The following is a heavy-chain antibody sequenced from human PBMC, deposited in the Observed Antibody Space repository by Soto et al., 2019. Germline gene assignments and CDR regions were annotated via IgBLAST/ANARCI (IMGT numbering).Heavy chain of an antibody. D-gene: IGHD6-13*01. V-gene: IGHV3-30*18. CDR2: ISYDGSNE. J-gene: IGHJ4*02. CDR1: GFTFSSYG. Sequence: SLRLSCAASGFTFSSYGMHSVRQAPGKGLEWVAVISYDGSNEYYADSVKGRFTISRDNSENTLYLQMNSLRAEDTAVYYCANNDGYSSPFGFDYWGQGTLVTAPQ. CDR3: ANNDGYSSPFGFDY.